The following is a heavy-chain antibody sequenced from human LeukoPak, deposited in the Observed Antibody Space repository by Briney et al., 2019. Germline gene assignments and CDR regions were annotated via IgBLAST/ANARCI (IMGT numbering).Heavy chain of an antibody. V-gene: IGHV3-48*03. Sequence: GGSLRLSCAASGFTFSSYEKIWVRQAPGKGLEWISYTSTSGSTTNYADSVKGRFTISRDNAKNSLFLQMNSLRGEDTAVYYCTRNGGGLDYWGQGTLVTVSS. CDR2: TSTSGSTT. CDR1: GFTFSSYE. J-gene: IGHJ4*02. CDR3: TRNGGGLDY. D-gene: IGHD2-21*01.